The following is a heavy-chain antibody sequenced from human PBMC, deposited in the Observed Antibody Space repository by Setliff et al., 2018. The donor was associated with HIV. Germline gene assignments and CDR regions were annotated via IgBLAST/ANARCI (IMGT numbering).Heavy chain of an antibody. CDR2: IKQDGSDM. CDR3: ATQTGFYNSHWYDY. J-gene: IGHJ4*02. Sequence: GGSLRLSCVASGLPFYNYWMTWLRRAPGRGLEWVANIKQDGSDMHYIESVKGRFTIFRDNAKNSVFLQMNSLRAEDTGVYYCATQTGFYNSHWYDYWGQGAMVTVSS. D-gene: IGHD6-13*01. CDR1: GLPFYNYW. V-gene: IGHV3-7*01.